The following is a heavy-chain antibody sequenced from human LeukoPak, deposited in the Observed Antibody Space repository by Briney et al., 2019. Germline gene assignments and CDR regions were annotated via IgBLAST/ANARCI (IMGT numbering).Heavy chain of an antibody. D-gene: IGHD3-3*01. Sequence: GGSLRLSCAASGFTFSSYAMSWVRQAPGKGLEWVSAISGSGGSTYYADSVKGRFTISRDNSKNTLFLQMNSLRDEDTAMYYCAKVSPISPSGYLDYWGQGTPVTVSS. CDR3: AKVSPISPSGYLDY. CDR2: ISGSGGST. V-gene: IGHV3-23*01. CDR1: GFTFSSYA. J-gene: IGHJ4*02.